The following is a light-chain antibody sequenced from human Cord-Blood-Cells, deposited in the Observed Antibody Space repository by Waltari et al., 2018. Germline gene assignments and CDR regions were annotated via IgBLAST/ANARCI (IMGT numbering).Light chain of an antibody. CDR2: DVS. CDR1: SSDVGGYNY. Sequence: QSALTQPASVSGSPGQSITISCTGTSSDVGGYNYVSWDQQHPGKAPNLMIYDVSKRPSGVSNRFSGSKSGNTASLTISGLQAEDEADYYCSSYTSSSTYVFGTGTKVTVL. V-gene: IGLV2-14*01. J-gene: IGLJ1*01. CDR3: SSYTSSSTYV.